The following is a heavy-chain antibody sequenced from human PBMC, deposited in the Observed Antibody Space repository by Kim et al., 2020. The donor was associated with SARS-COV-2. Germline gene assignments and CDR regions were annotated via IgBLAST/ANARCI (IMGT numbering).Heavy chain of an antibody. D-gene: IGHD2-21*01. CDR1: GDSIGSGRHY. Sequence: SETLSLTCTISGDSIGSGRHYWGWIRQPPGKGLEWLGSLFYSGSTIYSPSLKSRVTISLGTSKKQFSLRLTSVTAADTATYYCARRGAVYPSLFVDYWG. J-gene: IGHJ4*01. CDR3: ARRGAVYPSLFVDY. V-gene: IGHV4-39*01. CDR2: LFYSGST.